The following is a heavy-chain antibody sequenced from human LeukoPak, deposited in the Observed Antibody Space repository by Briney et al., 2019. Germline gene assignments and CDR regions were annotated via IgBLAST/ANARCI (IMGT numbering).Heavy chain of an antibody. D-gene: IGHD6-19*01. CDR2: INHSGST. CDR3: ARGSSGWLLIFDY. CDR1: GGSFSGYY. Sequence: PSETLSLTCAVYGGSFSGYYWSWIRQPPGKGPEWIGEINHSGSTNYNPSLKSRVTISVDTSKNQFSLKLSSVTAADTAVYYCARGSSGWLLIFDYWGQGTLVTVSS. V-gene: IGHV4-34*01. J-gene: IGHJ4*02.